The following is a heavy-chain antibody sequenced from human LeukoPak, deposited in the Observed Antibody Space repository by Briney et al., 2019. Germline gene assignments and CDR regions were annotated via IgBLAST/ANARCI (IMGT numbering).Heavy chain of an antibody. Sequence: GGSLRLSCAASGFTFSSYAMHWVRQAPGKGLEWVAVISYDGSNKYYADSVKGRFTTSRDNSKNTLYLQMNSLRAEDTAVYYCARDPGGRYFDWSQDYWGQGTLVTVSS. CDR1: GFTFSSYA. J-gene: IGHJ4*02. CDR3: ARDPGGRYFDWSQDY. CDR2: ISYDGSNK. V-gene: IGHV3-30-3*01. D-gene: IGHD3-9*01.